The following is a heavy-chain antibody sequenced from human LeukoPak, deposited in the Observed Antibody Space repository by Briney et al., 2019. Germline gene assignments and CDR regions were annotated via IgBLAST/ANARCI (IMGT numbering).Heavy chain of an antibody. V-gene: IGHV3-23*01. D-gene: IGHD4-23*01. CDR1: GFTFSSYG. Sequence: PGGSLRLSCAASGFTFSSYGMSCVRQAPGKGLEWVSTISGRDSNTYYADSVKGRFTISRDNSKNTLYLHLNSLRAEDTAVYYCAKRSDYGGDGNYFDYWGQGTPVTVSS. J-gene: IGHJ4*02. CDR3: AKRSDYGGDGNYFDY. CDR2: ISGRDSNT.